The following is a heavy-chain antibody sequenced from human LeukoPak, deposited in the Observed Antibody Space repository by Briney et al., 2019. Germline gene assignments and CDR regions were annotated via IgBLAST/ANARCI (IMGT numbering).Heavy chain of an antibody. CDR1: GGSFSGYY. Sequence: PPETLSLTCAVYGGSFSGYYWSWIRQPPGKGLEWIGEINHSGSTNYNPSLKSRVTISVDTSKNQFSLKLSPVTAADTAVYYCAREMVRGVHSFDYWGQGTLVTVSS. V-gene: IGHV4-34*01. CDR2: INHSGST. D-gene: IGHD3-10*01. J-gene: IGHJ4*02. CDR3: AREMVRGVHSFDY.